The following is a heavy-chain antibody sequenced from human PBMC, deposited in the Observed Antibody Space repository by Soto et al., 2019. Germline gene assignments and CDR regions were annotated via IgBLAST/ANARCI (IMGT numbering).Heavy chain of an antibody. CDR2: ISYDGSNK. D-gene: IGHD4-17*01. V-gene: IGHV3-30-3*01. J-gene: IGHJ2*01. CDR3: ARDAATVTHWYFDL. CDR1: GFTFSSYA. Sequence: QVQLVESGGGVVQPGRSLRLSCAASGFTFSSYAMHWVRQARGKGLEWVAVISYDGSNKYYADSVKGRFTISRDNSKNTLYLQMNSLRAEDTAVYYWARDAATVTHWYFDLWGRGTLVTVSS.